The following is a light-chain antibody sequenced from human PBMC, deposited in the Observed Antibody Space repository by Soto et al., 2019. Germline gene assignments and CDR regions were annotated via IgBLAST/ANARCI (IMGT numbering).Light chain of an antibody. Sequence: EIVLTQSPATLSLSPGERATLSCRASQSLSSSYLAWYQQKPVQAARLLICGASSRATGIPDRFRGSGSGTDFPPPISRLEPGDFAVYYCQHYGSSPLTFGGGTKVDI. CDR3: QHYGSSPLT. J-gene: IGKJ4*01. CDR1: QSLSSSY. CDR2: GAS. V-gene: IGKV3-20*01.